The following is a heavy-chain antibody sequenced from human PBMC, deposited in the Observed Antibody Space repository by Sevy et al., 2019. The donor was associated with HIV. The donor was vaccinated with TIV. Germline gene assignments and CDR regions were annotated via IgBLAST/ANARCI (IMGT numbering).Heavy chain of an antibody. CDR2: ISGHGGST. V-gene: IGHV3-23*01. D-gene: IGHD3-3*01. J-gene: IGHJ4*02. CDR1: GFIFSSYA. Sequence: AGSLRLSCAASGFIFSSYAMSWVRQAPGKALEWVSTISGHGGSTYYADSVKGRFTISRDNSKNTLDLQMNSLRAEDTAVYYCAGGFWSGFDYWGQGTLVTVSS. CDR3: AGGFWSGFDY.